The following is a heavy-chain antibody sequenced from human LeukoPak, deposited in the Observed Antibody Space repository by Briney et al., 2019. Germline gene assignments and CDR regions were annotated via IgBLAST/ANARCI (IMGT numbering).Heavy chain of an antibody. CDR2: IKQDGTEE. Sequence: VRRAPGXXLEWVANIKQDGTEEYYVDSVRGRFSISKDNAKNSLYLQMNSLRAEDTAVYYCARDPCHGALDYWGQGALVTVSS. V-gene: IGHV3-7*03. J-gene: IGHJ4*02. D-gene: IGHD2-2*01. CDR3: ARDPCHGALDY.